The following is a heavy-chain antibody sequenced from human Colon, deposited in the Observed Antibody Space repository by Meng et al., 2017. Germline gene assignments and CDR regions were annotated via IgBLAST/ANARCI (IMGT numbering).Heavy chain of an antibody. CDR3: ARSYLTTVPYRFDH. D-gene: IGHD4-17*01. J-gene: IGHJ5*02. CDR1: RYLIGSGNY. CDR2: IYHTGTT. V-gene: IGHV4-38-2*02. Sequence: SETLSLTCTVSRYLIGSGNYWGWIRQPPGKGLEWVGTIYHTGTTYYNPSLESRLTISMNTSKNQFSLNLTAVAAADTAVYYFARSYLTTVPYRFDHWGQGALVTVSS.